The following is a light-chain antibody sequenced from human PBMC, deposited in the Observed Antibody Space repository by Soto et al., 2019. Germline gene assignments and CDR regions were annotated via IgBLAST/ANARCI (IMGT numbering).Light chain of an antibody. CDR1: RSDIGGYSH. Sequence: QSVLTQPASVSGSPGQSITVSCTGTRSDIGGYSHVSWYQQHPGKVPKLIIYEVSNRPSGVSDRFSGSKSGNTASLTISGLQAEDEADYYCSLYTSSSTFVFGTGTKLTVL. CDR3: SLYTSSSTFV. J-gene: IGLJ1*01. CDR2: EVS. V-gene: IGLV2-14*01.